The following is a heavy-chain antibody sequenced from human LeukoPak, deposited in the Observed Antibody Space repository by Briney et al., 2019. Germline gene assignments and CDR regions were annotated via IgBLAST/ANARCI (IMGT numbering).Heavy chain of an antibody. CDR1: GFTFSTYA. D-gene: IGHD5-12*01. Sequence: GRSLRLSCAASGFTFSTYAMSWVRQAPGKGLEWVSTITGSGGNTYYTDSVKGRFTISRDNSKNMLYLQMNSLRAEDTAVYYCAERGYSGYVDYWGQGTLVTVSS. CDR2: ITGSGGNT. V-gene: IGHV3-23*01. J-gene: IGHJ4*02. CDR3: AERGYSGYVDY.